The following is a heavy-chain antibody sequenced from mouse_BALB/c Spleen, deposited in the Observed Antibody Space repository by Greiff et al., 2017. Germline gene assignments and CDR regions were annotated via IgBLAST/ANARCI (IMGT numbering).Heavy chain of an antibody. Sequence: QVQLQQSGADLVKPGASVKMSCKASGYTFTSYWMHWVKQRPGQGLEWIGYINPSTGYTEYNQKFKDKATLTADKSSSTAYMQLSSLTSEDSAVYYCARAYDYCFDYWGQGTTLTVSS. CDR3: ARAYDYCFDY. J-gene: IGHJ2*01. CDR1: GYTFTSYW. V-gene: IGHV1-7*01. D-gene: IGHD2-4*01. CDR2: INPSTGYT.